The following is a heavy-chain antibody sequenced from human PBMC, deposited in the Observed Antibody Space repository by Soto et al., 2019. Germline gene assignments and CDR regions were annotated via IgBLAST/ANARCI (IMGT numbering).Heavy chain of an antibody. CDR1: GGSISSGGYS. J-gene: IGHJ6*02. CDR2: IYHSGST. V-gene: IGHV4-30-2*01. D-gene: IGHD5-18*01. Sequence: SETLSLTCAVSGGSISSGGYSWSWIRQPPGKGLEWIGYIYHSGSTYYSPSFQGQVTISADKSISTAYLQWSSLKASDTAMYYCARHLSRNSYADYYYYGMDVWGQGTTVTVSS. CDR3: ARHLSRNSYADYYYYGMDV.